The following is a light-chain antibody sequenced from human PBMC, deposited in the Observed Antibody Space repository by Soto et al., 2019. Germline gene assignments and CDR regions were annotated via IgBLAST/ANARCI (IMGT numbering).Light chain of an antibody. CDR2: HVS. V-gene: IGLV2-14*01. J-gene: IGLJ1*01. CDR1: SSDVGGYNY. Sequence: QSALTQPASVSGSPGQSITISCTGTSSDVGGYNYVSWYQQHPGKAPKLMIYHVSNRPSGVSNRFSGSKSGNTASLTISGLQAEDEGDYYCSSYTSSSAYVFGTGTKLTVL. CDR3: SSYTSSSAYV.